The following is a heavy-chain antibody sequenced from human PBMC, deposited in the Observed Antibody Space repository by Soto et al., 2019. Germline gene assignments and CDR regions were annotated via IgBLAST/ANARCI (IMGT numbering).Heavy chain of an antibody. J-gene: IGHJ6*02. Sequence: GGSLRLSCAASGFTFSDHYMDWVRQAPGKGLEWVGRIRSKANSYATAYAASVKGRFTISRDDSKNTAYLQMNSLKTEDTAVYYCTSLRGYSYGHPQDVWGQGTTVTVSS. CDR2: IRSKANSYAT. D-gene: IGHD5-18*01. V-gene: IGHV3-73*01. CDR1: GFTFSDHY. CDR3: TSLRGYSYGHPQDV.